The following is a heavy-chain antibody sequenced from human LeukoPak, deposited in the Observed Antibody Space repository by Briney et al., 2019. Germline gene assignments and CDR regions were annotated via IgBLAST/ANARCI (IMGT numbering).Heavy chain of an antibody. CDR1: GFPFSSYW. V-gene: IGHV3-23*01. Sequence: AGGSLRLSCVASGFPFSSYWMTWVRQAPGKGLEWVSAISNNGGYTYYADSVQGRFTISRDNSKSTLCLQMNSLRAEDTAVYYCAKQLGYCSNGSCYFPYWGQGTLVTVSS. D-gene: IGHD2-15*01. CDR2: ISNNGGYT. CDR3: AKQLGYCSNGSCYFPY. J-gene: IGHJ4*02.